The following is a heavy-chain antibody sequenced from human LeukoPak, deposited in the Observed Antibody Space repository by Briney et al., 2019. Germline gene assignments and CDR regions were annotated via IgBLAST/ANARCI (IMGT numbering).Heavy chain of an antibody. CDR1: GDPISSGGYS. Sequence: DPSQTLSLTCTVSGDPISSGGYSWSWIRQPPGKGLEWIGYIYHIGYISQSGNIYQNPSLKSRVTISLDTPRNQFSLKLSSVTAADTAVYYCARSPLAFYDSSGYPRVWFDPWGQGTLVTVSS. V-gene: IGHV4-30-2*01. CDR3: ARSPLAFYDSSGYPRVWFDP. D-gene: IGHD3-22*01. J-gene: IGHJ5*02. CDR2: ISQSGNI.